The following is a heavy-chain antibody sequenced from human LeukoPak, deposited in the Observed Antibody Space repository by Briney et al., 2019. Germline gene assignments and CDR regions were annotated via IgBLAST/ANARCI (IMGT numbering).Heavy chain of an antibody. Sequence: SQTLSLTCTVSGGSISSGDYYWSWIRQPAGKGLEWIGRIYTSGSTNYNPSLKSRVTISVDTSKNQFSLKLSSVTAADTAVYYCARESLIFGVVSDFDYWGQGTLVTVSS. J-gene: IGHJ4*02. CDR2: IYTSGST. CDR3: ARESLIFGVVSDFDY. V-gene: IGHV4-61*02. CDR1: GGSISSGDYY. D-gene: IGHD3-3*01.